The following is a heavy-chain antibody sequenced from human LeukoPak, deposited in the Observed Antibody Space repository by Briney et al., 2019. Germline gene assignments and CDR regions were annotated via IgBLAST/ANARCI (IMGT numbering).Heavy chain of an antibody. D-gene: IGHD3-22*01. CDR2: IKQDGSEK. V-gene: IGHV3-7*01. CDR1: GFTFSSYW. Sequence: PGGSLRLSCAASGFTFSSYWMNWVRQAPGKGLEWVANIKQDGSEKYYVDSVKGRFTISGDNAKNSLYLQMNSLRAEDTAVYYCARRRSRGYKDDAFDIWGQGTMVTVSS. J-gene: IGHJ3*02. CDR3: ARRRSRGYKDDAFDI.